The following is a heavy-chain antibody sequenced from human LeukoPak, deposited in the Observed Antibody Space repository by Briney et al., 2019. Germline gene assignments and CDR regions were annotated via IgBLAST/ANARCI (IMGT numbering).Heavy chain of an antibody. D-gene: IGHD6-13*01. Sequence: ASVKVSCKASGYTFTSYSVSWVRQAPGQGLEWMGWIDTYRGSTNYAQNLQGRVTVTTDTSTTTVYMELRSLRSDDTAVYYCARPNTEAAGYFFDYWGQGTQVTVSS. V-gene: IGHV1-18*01. CDR3: ARPNTEAAGYFFDY. J-gene: IGHJ4*02. CDR1: GYTFTSYS. CDR2: IDTYRGST.